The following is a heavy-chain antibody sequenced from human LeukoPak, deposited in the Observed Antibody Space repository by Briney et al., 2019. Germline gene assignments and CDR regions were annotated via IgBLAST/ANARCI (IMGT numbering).Heavy chain of an antibody. Sequence: ASVKVSCKASGYTFTGYYMHWVRQTPGQGLEWMGWINPNSGGTNYAQKFQGRVTMTRDTSISTAYMELSRLRSDDTAVYYCARIAVAEYDWFDPWGQGTLVTVSS. CDR1: GYTFTGYY. V-gene: IGHV1-2*02. J-gene: IGHJ5*02. CDR3: ARIAVAEYDWFDP. CDR2: INPNSGGT. D-gene: IGHD6-19*01.